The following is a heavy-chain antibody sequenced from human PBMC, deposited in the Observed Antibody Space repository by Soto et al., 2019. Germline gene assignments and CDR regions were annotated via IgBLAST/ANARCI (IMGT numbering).Heavy chain of an antibody. Sequence: SETLSLTCTVSGGSISSGDYYWSWIRQPPGKGLEWIGYIYYSGSTYYNPSLKSRVTISVDTSKNQFSLKLSSVTAADTAVYYCARAKLLWFGELLTGFDPWGQGTLVTVSS. D-gene: IGHD3-10*01. CDR1: GGSISSGDYY. CDR2: IYYSGST. V-gene: IGHV4-30-4*01. CDR3: ARAKLLWFGELLTGFDP. J-gene: IGHJ5*02.